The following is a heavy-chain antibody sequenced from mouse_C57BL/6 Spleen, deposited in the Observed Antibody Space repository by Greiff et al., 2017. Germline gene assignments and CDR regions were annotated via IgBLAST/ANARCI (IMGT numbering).Heavy chain of an antibody. CDR1: GYAFSSSW. CDR2: IYPGDGDT. D-gene: IGHD1-1*01. J-gene: IGHJ4*01. Sequence: VQLQESGPELVKPGASVKISCKASGYAFSSSWMNWVKQRPGKGLEWIGRIYPGDGDTNYNGKFKGKATLTADKSSSTAYMQLSSLTSEDSAVYFCARDYYGSSYRAMDYWGQGTSVTVSS. V-gene: IGHV1-82*01. CDR3: ARDYYGSSYRAMDY.